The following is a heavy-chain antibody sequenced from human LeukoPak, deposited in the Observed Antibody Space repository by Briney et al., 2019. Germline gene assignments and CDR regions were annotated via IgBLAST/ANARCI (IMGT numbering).Heavy chain of an antibody. J-gene: IGHJ4*02. CDR3: AKDAAIAAAGYYFDY. CDR1: GFTFGTNS. Sequence: PGGSLRLSCVASGFTFGTNSMNWVRKTPGKGLEWVAVISSDGRDKHYADSVKGGFTISRDNSRNTLYLQMNSLRPEDTAVYYCAKDAAIAAAGYYFDYWGQGTLVTVSS. V-gene: IGHV3-30*18. CDR2: ISSDGRDK. D-gene: IGHD6-13*01.